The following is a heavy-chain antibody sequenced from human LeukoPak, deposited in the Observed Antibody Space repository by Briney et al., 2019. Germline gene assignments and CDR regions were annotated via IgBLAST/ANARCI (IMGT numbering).Heavy chain of an antibody. J-gene: IGHJ5*02. V-gene: IGHV1-69*01. Sequence: ASVTVSCKASGGTFSSYAISWVRQAPGQGLEWMGGIIPIFGTANYAQKFQGRVTITADESTSTAYMELSSLRSEDTAVYYCAIHNYYTGALDPWGQGTLVTVSS. CDR3: AIHNYYTGALDP. CDR2: IIPIFGTA. CDR1: GGTFSSYA. D-gene: IGHD3-10*01.